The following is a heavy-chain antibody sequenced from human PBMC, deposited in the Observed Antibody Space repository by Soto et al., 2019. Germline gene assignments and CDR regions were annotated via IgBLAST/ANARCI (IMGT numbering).Heavy chain of an antibody. CDR2: INPNIGST. CDR1: GYTFTTSY. J-gene: IGHJ4*02. CDR3: ARSRTVDY. V-gene: IGHV1-46*01. Sequence: GASVKVSCKASGYTFTTSYIHWVRQAPGQGLGWMGMINPNIGSTIYAQKFQGRVTMTRDTSTSTVYMELSSLSSDDTAVYYCARSRTVDYWGQGTLVTVSS.